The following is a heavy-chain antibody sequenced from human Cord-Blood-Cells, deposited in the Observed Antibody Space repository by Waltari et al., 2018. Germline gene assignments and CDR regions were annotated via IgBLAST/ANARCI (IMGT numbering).Heavy chain of an antibody. J-gene: IGHJ6*03. CDR1: GFTFSDYY. V-gene: IGHV3-11*01. Sequence: QVQLVASGGGLVKPGGSLRLSCAASGFTFSDYYMCWIRQAPGKGLEWVSYIRSSGSTIYYADSVKGRFTISRHNAKTSLYLQRNSLRAEDMTVYYCAREGSSWYYYYMDVWGKGTTVTVSS. CDR2: IRSSGSTI. D-gene: IGHD6-13*01. CDR3: AREGSSWYYYYMDV.